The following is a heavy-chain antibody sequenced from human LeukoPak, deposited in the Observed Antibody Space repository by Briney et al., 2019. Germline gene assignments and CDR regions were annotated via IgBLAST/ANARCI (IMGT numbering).Heavy chain of an antibody. V-gene: IGHV3-53*01. CDR2: LYDDGNT. CDR1: GFPVSSNY. D-gene: IGHD5-18*01. J-gene: IGHJ4*02. CDR3: ARDPTSRGYSY. Sequence: PGGSLRLSCAASGFPVSSNYMTWVRQAPGKGLEWVSILYDDGNTYYADSVKGRFTISRDNAKNSLYLQMNSLRAEDTAVYYCARDPTSRGYSYWGQGTLVTVSS.